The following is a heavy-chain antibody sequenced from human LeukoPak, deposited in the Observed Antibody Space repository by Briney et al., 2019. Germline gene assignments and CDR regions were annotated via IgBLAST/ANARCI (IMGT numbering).Heavy chain of an antibody. J-gene: IGHJ3*02. D-gene: IGHD3-10*01. CDR3: ARDGLTHYYGSGSYSPPRFGAFDI. CDR2: ISSSSSTI. CDR1: GFTFSSYS. V-gene: IGHV3-48*04. Sequence: GGSLRLSCAASGFTFSSYSMNWVRQAPGKGLEWVSYISSSSSTIYYADSVKGRFTISRDNAKNSLYLQMNSLRAEDTAVYYCARDGLTHYYGSGSYSPPRFGAFDIWGQGTMVTVSS.